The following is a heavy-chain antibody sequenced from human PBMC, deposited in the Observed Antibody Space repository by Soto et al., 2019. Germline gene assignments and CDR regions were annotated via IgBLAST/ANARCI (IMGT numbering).Heavy chain of an antibody. D-gene: IGHD6-19*01. J-gene: IGHJ6*02. CDR2: TSAYKGNT. CDR1: GYTFTSYG. V-gene: IGHV1-18*01. CDR3: ARRQWLVGGYYYGMDV. Sequence: QVQLVQSGAEVEKPGASVKVSCKASGYTFTSYGISWVRQAPGQGLEWMGWTSAYKGNTNYAQKLQGRVTMTTDTSTSTAYMELRSLRSDDTAVYYCARRQWLVGGYYYGMDVWGQGTTVTVSS.